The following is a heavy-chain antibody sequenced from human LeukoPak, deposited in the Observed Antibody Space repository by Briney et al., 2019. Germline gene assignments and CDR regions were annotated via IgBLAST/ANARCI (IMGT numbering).Heavy chain of an antibody. Sequence: SETLSLTCSVSGASISSYYWSWIRQPPGKGLEWIGYIDYSGSTNYSPSLKSRVTISADTSKNQFSLKLTSLTAADTALYFCARHYSSDPFDYWGQGTLVSVSS. D-gene: IGHD2-21*01. CDR1: GASISSYY. V-gene: IGHV4-59*08. CDR2: IDYSGST. J-gene: IGHJ4*02. CDR3: ARHYSSDPFDY.